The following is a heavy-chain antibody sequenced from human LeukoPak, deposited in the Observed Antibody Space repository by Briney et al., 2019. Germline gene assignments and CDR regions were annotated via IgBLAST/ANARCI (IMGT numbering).Heavy chain of an antibody. CDR2: IYTSGST. J-gene: IGHJ3*02. Sequence: PSQTLSLTCTVSGGSISSGSYYWSWIRQPAGKGLEWIGRIYTSGSTNYNPSLKSRVTISVDTSKNQFSLKLSSVTAADSALYYCAGGRDAFDIWGQGTMVTVSS. CDR3: AGGRDAFDI. V-gene: IGHV4-61*02. CDR1: GGSISSGSYY.